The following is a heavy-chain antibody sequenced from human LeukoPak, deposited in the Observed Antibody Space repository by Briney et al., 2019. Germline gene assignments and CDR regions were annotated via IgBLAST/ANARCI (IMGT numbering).Heavy chain of an antibody. V-gene: IGHV3-21*01. J-gene: IGHJ6*02. CDR1: GFTFSSYS. CDR2: ISSSSSYI. Sequence: GGSLRLSCAASGFTFSSYSMNWVRQAPGKGLEWVSSISSSSSYIYYADSVKGRFTISRDNSKNTLYLQMNSLRAEDTAVYYCARDRRYSGYDVPGDGMDVWGQGTTVTVSS. D-gene: IGHD5-12*01. CDR3: ARDRRYSGYDVPGDGMDV.